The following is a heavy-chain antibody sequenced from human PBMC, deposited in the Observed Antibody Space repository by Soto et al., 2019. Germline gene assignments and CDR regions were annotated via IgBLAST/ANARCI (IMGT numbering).Heavy chain of an antibody. CDR2: ISSTGVST. J-gene: IGHJ1*01. CDR3: AARYCSGGSCLYFQH. V-gene: IGHV3-64*02. D-gene: IGHD2-15*01. CDR1: GVPFSTYA. Sequence: PGGSLRLSCAASGVPFSTYAMHWVRQAPGKGLEYVSAISSTGVSTYYADSVKGRFTISRDNSENTLFLQMGSLRAEDMAVYYCAARYCSGGSCLYFQHWGQGTLVTVSS.